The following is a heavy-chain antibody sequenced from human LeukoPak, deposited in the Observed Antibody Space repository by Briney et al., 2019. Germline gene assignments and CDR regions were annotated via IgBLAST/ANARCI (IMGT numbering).Heavy chain of an antibody. CDR2: ISGSGGST. J-gene: IGHJ4*02. Sequence: GGSLRLSCAASGFTFSSYAMSWVRQAPGKGLEWVSAISGSGGSTDYADSVKGRFTISRDNSKNMLYLQMNSLRAEDTAVYYCARDSLTGSSHYFDDWGQGTLVTVSS. CDR1: GFTFSSYA. D-gene: IGHD7-27*01. V-gene: IGHV3-23*01. CDR3: ARDSLTGSSHYFDD.